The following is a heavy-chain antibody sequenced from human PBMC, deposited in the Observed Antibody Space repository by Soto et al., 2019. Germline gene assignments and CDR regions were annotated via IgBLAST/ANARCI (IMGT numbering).Heavy chain of an antibody. J-gene: IGHJ5*02. CDR2: IIPILGIA. Sequence: SYTISWVRQAPGQGLEWIGRIIPILGIANYAQKFQGRVTITADKSTSTAYMELSSLRSEDTAVYYCARVEDYCSGGSCLPWGQGTLVTVSS. V-gene: IGHV1-69*02. D-gene: IGHD2-15*01. CDR3: ARVEDYCSGGSCLP. CDR1: SYT.